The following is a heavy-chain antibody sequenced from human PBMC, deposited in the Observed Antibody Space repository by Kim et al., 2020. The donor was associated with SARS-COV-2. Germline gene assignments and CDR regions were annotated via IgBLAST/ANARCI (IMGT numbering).Heavy chain of an antibody. CDR3: ARGGGIASVDY. J-gene: IGHJ4*02. CDR2: ISYDGSNK. CDR1: GFTFSSYA. D-gene: IGHD1-26*01. Sequence: GGSLRLSCAASGFTFSSYAMHWVRQAPGKGLEWVAVISYDGSNKYYADSVKGRFTISRDNSKNTLYLQMNSLRAEDTAVYYCARGGGIASVDYWGQGTL. V-gene: IGHV3-30*04.